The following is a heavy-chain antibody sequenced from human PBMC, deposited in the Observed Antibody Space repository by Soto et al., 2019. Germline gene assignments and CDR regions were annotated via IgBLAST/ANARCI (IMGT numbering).Heavy chain of an antibody. CDR1: GGSFSGYY. D-gene: IGHD3-10*01. CDR2: INHGGST. J-gene: IGHJ2*01. Sequence: QVQLQQWGAGLLKPSETLSLTCAVYGGSFSGYYWSWIRQPPGKGLEWIGEINHGGSTNYNPSLQRRVTISVDTSKNQFSLRLSSVTAADTAVYYCARGRGFAALWGRGTLLTVSS. V-gene: IGHV4-34*01. CDR3: ARGRGFAAL.